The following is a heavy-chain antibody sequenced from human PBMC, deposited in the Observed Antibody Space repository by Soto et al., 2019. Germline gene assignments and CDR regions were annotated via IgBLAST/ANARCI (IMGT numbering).Heavy chain of an antibody. CDR3: ARSRITGSTWTFDY. CDR2: IYPGDSDA. D-gene: IGHD1-20*01. Sequence: PGESLKISCKGSGYNFTNYWIGWVRQMPGKGLEWMGIIYPGDSDARYSPSFQGQVTISADKSISTAYLQWSSLKASDSAMYYCARSRITGSTWTFDYWGQETQVTVSS. J-gene: IGHJ4*02. V-gene: IGHV5-51*01. CDR1: GYNFTNYW.